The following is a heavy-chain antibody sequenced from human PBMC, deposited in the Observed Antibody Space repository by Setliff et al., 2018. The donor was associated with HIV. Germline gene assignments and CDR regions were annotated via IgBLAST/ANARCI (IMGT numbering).Heavy chain of an antibody. D-gene: IGHD2-2*01. V-gene: IGHV3-73*01. J-gene: IGHJ4*02. CDR3: IPGGSSSIFFPH. CDR2: IRTKANSYAT. Sequence: GESLRLSCAASGFTFSGAEIHWVRQASGKGLEWVGHIRTKANSYATVYAASVKGRFTISRDDAKNTAYLQMSSLKTEDTALYYCIPGGSSSIFFPHWGRGTLVTVSS. CDR1: GFTFSGAE.